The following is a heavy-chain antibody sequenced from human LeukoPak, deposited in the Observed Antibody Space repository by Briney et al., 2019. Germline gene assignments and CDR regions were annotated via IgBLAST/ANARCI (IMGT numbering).Heavy chain of an antibody. CDR2: VFYSGNT. V-gene: IGHV4-59*08. D-gene: IGHD3-10*01. CDR3: ARAGAGWFGNFFDY. J-gene: IGHJ4*02. Sequence: SSETLSLTCTVSSGSISGYYWTWIRQPPGKGLGWIGYVFYSGNTDYNPSLKSRVTISVDTSKNQFSLKLSSVTAADTAVYYCARAGAGWFGNFFDYWGQGTLVTVSS. CDR1: SGSISGYY.